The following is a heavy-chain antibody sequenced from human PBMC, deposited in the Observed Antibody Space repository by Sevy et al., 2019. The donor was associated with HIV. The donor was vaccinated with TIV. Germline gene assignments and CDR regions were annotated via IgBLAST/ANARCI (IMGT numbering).Heavy chain of an antibody. CDR1: GFSFSIYW. V-gene: IGHV3-7*01. D-gene: IGHD5-18*01. Sequence: VGSLRLSCAASGFSFSIYWMSWVRQAPGKGLEWVATMKQDGSEEDYVDSVKDRFTISRDNAKNSLFLQMNSLSAEDTAVYYCVREGLGGYSYSLDYWGHGTLVTVSS. CDR3: VREGLGGYSYSLDY. J-gene: IGHJ4*01. CDR2: MKQDGSEE.